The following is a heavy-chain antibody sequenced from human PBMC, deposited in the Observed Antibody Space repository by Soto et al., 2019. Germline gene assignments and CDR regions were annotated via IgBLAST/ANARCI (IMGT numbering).Heavy chain of an antibody. CDR1: GVSITSGSYY. CDR3: ARGGYDTSGQTFIGWGPDC. CDR2: RYYSGNT. V-gene: IGHV4-30-4*01. Sequence: HVQLQESGPGPVTPSQTLSLSGTVSGVSITSGSYYWNWVHQSPGKGLEWIGYRYYSGNTYYNPSLNGRATISVDTSNNQFSLKLTSVTAADTAVYYCARGGYDTSGQTFIGWGPDCWGQGTLVTVSS. D-gene: IGHD3-22*01. J-gene: IGHJ4*02.